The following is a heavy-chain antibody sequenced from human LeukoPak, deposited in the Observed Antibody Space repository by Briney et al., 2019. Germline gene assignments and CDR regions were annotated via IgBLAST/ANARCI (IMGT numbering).Heavy chain of an antibody. D-gene: IGHD2-21*02. V-gene: IGHV3-33*01. Sequence: GGSLRLSCEASGFTFSNYGMHWVRQAPGKGLEWVAVIWYDGSNKYYADSVKGRFTISRDNSKNTLYLQMGSLRAEDMAVYYCARDLRLKELAYCGGDCLDYWGQGTLVTVSS. J-gene: IGHJ4*02. CDR3: ARDLRLKELAYCGGDCLDY. CDR2: IWYDGSNK. CDR1: GFTFSNYG.